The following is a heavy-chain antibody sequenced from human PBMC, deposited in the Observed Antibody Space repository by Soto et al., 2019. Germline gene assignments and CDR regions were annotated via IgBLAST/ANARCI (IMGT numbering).Heavy chain of an antibody. CDR3: AKDLHYYYISGSRGCDGFDI. J-gene: IGHJ3*02. Sequence: GGSLRLSCAASGLTFSSYAMSWVRQAPGKGLEWVSAISGSGGSTYYADSVKGRFTISRYNSKNTLYLQMNSLRANDTAVYYCAKDLHYYYISGSRGCDGFDIWGQGTMVSV. V-gene: IGHV3-23*01. CDR2: ISGSGGST. D-gene: IGHD3-22*01. CDR1: GLTFSSYA.